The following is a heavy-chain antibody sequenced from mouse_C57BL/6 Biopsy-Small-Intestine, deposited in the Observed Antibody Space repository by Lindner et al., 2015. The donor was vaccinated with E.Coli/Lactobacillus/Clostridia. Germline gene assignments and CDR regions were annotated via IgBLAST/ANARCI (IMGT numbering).Heavy chain of an antibody. CDR1: GYAFSSYW. CDR3: ARGGGTYDHYWYFDV. Sequence: VQLQESGAELVKPGASVKISCKASGYAFSSYWMNWVKQRPGKGLEWIGQIYPGDGDTNYNGKFKGKATLTADKSSSTAYMQLSSLTSEDSAVYFCARGGGTYDHYWYFDVWGTGTTVTVSS. J-gene: IGHJ1*03. V-gene: IGHV1-80*01. D-gene: IGHD2-3*01. CDR2: IYPGDGDT.